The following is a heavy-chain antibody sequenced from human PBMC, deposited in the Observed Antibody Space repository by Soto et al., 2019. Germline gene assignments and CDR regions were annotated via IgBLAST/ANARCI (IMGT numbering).Heavy chain of an antibody. Sequence: QVQLVQSGAEVQKPGSSVKVSCKASGGTFSSYAISWVRQAPGQGLEWMGGIIPIFGTANYAQKFQGRVTITADESTITAYMELSSLRSEDTAVYYCARDQDPDIVVVPAAYYYYDYGMDVWGQGTTVTVSS. CDR3: ARDQDPDIVVVPAAYYYYDYGMDV. D-gene: IGHD2-2*01. J-gene: IGHJ6*02. CDR2: IIPIFGTA. V-gene: IGHV1-69*01. CDR1: GGTFSSYA.